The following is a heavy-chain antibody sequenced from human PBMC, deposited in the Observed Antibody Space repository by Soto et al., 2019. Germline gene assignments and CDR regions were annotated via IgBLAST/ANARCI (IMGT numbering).Heavy chain of an antibody. D-gene: IGHD3-10*01. CDR2: MNPNSADR. CDR3: ARGSWFGVVGNFVYAMDV. J-gene: IGHJ6*02. V-gene: IGHV1-8*01. Sequence: QVQLVQSGAEVKKPGASVKVSCKASGYTLTSSDINWVRQAPGQGLEGMGWMNPNSADRGYAQKFQGRFTMTGNTSISTAYMELRSLRSEDTAVYYWARGSWFGVVGNFVYAMDVWGQGTTVTVSS. CDR1: GYTLTSSD.